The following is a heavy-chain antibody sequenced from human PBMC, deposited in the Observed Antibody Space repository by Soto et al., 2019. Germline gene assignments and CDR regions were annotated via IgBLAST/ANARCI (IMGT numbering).Heavy chain of an antibody. Sequence: SVKVSCKASGGTFSIYAISWVRQAPGQGLEWMGGIIPIFGTANYAQKFQGRVTITADESTSTAYMELSSLRSEDTAVYYCARDPSSWYGWFDPWGQGTLVTV. J-gene: IGHJ5*02. CDR1: GGTFSIYA. CDR3: ARDPSSWYGWFDP. CDR2: IIPIFGTA. V-gene: IGHV1-69*13. D-gene: IGHD6-13*01.